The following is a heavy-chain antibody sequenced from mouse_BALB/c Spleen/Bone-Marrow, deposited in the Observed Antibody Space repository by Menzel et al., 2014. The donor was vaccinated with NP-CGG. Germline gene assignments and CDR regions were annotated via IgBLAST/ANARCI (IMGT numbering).Heavy chain of an antibody. V-gene: IGHV5-6-3*01. D-gene: IGHD2-3*01. J-gene: IGHJ1*01. CDR3: ARDWGTYDGYYWYFDV. CDR1: GFTFSSYG. Sequence: EVQRGESGGGLVQPGGSLKLSCAASGFTFSSYGMSWVRQTPDKRVELGATINRNGGRTYYPDIVKGRFTISRENAKNTLYLQMSSLKSEDPAMYYCARDWGTYDGYYWYFDVWGAGTTVTVSS. CDR2: INRNGGRT.